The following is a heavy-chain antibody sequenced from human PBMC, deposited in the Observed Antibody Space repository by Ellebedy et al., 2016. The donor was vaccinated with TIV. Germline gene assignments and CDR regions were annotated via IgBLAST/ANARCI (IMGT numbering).Heavy chain of an antibody. J-gene: IGHJ4*02. CDR2: INHSGST. CDR1: GGSFSGYY. V-gene: IGHV4-34*01. CDR3: ARGGELTTVAPDY. Sequence: SETLSLXXAVYGGSFSGYYWSWIRQPPGKGLEWIGEINHSGSTNYNPSLKSRVTISVDTSKNQFSLKLSSVTAADTAVYYCARGGELTTVAPDYWGQGTLVTVSS. D-gene: IGHD4-17*01.